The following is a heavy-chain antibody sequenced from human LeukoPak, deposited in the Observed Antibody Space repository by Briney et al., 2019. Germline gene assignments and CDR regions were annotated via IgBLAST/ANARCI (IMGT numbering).Heavy chain of an antibody. V-gene: IGHV3-23*01. Sequence: PGGSLRLSCAASGFTFSSYAMSWVRQAPGKGLEWVSAISGSGGSTYYADSVKGRFTISRDNSKNTLYLQMNSLRAEDTAVYYCAKALSDSGSYYNSPQFGYWGQGTLVTVSS. D-gene: IGHD3-10*01. CDR3: AKALSDSGSYYNSPQFGY. CDR2: ISGSGGST. CDR1: GFTFSSYA. J-gene: IGHJ4*02.